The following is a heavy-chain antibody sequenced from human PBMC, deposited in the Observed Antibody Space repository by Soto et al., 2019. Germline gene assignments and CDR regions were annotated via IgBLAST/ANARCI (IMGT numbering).Heavy chain of an antibody. CDR3: VRAGHVFDVHYYGMDL. CDR2: ISSSGTCI. D-gene: IGHD3-10*01. Sequence: GGSLRLSCEASGFTFNDYSMDWVRQAPEKGLEWVSSISSSGTCIYYADSVKGRFAISRDNANNVMYLQMDTLRAEDTAVYYCVRAGHVFDVHYYGMDLWGQGITVTVSS. J-gene: IGHJ6*02. CDR1: GFTFNDYS. V-gene: IGHV3-21*01.